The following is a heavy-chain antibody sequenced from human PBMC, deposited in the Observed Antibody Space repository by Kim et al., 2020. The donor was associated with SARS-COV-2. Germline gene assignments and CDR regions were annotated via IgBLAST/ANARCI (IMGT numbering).Heavy chain of an antibody. CDR1: GGSISSGGYY. CDR3: ALGRYSTSWAGWYFDL. J-gene: IGHJ2*01. V-gene: IGHV4-31*03. Sequence: SETLSLTCTVSGGSISSGGYYWTWIRQHPGKGLEWIGNIYYSGSTYYNPSLKSRFTISVVTSKNQFSLKLSSVTAADTAIYYCALGRYSTSWAGWYFDLWGRGTLVTVSS. CDR2: IYYSGST. D-gene: IGHD6-13*01.